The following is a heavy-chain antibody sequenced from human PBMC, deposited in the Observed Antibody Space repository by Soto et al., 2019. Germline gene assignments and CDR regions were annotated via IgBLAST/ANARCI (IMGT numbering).Heavy chain of an antibody. CDR2: IDPRDSYT. Sequence: GESLKISCKGSGYSFTNNWISWGRQMPGKGLEWMGRIDPRDSYTNYSPSFQGHVTISADKSISTAYLQWSSLKASDTAMYYCATPYYYDSSGYYSKEYYFDYWGQGTLVTVSS. V-gene: IGHV5-10-1*01. J-gene: IGHJ4*02. CDR1: GYSFTNNW. D-gene: IGHD3-22*01. CDR3: ATPYYYDSSGYYSKEYYFDY.